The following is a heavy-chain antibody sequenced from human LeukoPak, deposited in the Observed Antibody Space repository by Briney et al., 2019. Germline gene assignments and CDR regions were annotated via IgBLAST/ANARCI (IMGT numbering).Heavy chain of an antibody. J-gene: IGHJ6*02. Sequence: PSETLSLTCAVYGGSFSGYYWSWIRQPPGKGLEWIGEINHSGSTNYNPSLKSRVTISVDTSKNQFSLKLSSVTAADTAVYYCARAQRGATYYYYGMDVWGQGTTVTVSS. CDR2: INHSGST. D-gene: IGHD1-26*01. CDR1: GGSFSGYY. CDR3: ARAQRGATYYYYGMDV. V-gene: IGHV4-34*01.